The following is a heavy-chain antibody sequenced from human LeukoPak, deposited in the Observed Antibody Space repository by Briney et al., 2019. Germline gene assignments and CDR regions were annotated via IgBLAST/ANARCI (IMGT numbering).Heavy chain of an antibody. CDR1: GGSISSSSYY. V-gene: IGHV4-39*01. J-gene: IGHJ4*02. CDR3: ARYVVYGSGKYYFDY. D-gene: IGHD3-10*01. CDR2: IYYRGST. Sequence: NSSETLSLTCSVSGGSISSSSYYWGWIRQPPGKGLEWIGTIYYRGSTYYNPSLKSRVTISVDTSENQFSLKLSSVTAADTAVYYCARYVVYGSGKYYFDYWGQGTLVTVSS.